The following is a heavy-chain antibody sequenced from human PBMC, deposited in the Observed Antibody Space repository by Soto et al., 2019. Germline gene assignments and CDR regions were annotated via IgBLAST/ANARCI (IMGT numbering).Heavy chain of an antibody. CDR2: IYFSGST. D-gene: IGHD3-16*01. CDR1: GGSIGSGDHY. CDR3: ARVLLEGGLDY. Sequence: QVRLQESGPGLVKPSQTLSLTCTVSGGSIGSGDHYWSWIRQPPGKGLEWIGYIYFSGSTYYNPSLTSRVTISVDTSKNQFSLKLRSVTAADTAVYYCARVLLEGGLDYWGQGTLVTVSS. J-gene: IGHJ4*02. V-gene: IGHV4-30-4*01.